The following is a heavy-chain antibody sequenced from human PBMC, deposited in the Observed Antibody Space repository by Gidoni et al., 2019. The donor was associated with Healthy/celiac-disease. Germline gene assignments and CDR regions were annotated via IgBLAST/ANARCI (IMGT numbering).Heavy chain of an antibody. Sequence: EVQLVESGGGLVKPGGSLRLSCAASGFTFSSYSMNWVRQAPGKGLEWVSSISSSSSYIYYADSVKGRFTISRDNAKNSLYLQMNSLRAEDTAVYYCAREGPMATIAMDVWGQGTTVTVSS. CDR2: ISSSSSYI. V-gene: IGHV3-21*01. CDR3: AREGPMATIAMDV. CDR1: GFTFSSYS. D-gene: IGHD5-12*01. J-gene: IGHJ6*02.